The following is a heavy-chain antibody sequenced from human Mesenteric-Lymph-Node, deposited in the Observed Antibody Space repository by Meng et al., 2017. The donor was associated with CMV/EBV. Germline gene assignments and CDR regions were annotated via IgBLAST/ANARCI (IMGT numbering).Heavy chain of an antibody. V-gene: IGHV4-34*01. J-gene: IGHJ4*02. CDR1: GGSLTGYY. CDR2: INHSGST. D-gene: IGHD2-2*01. CDR3: ARALPYCSSTSCYLDY. Sequence: YGGSLTGYYWSWIRQPPGKGLEWIGEINHSGSTNYHPSLKSRVTISVDTSKNQFSLKLNSVTAADTAVYYCARALPYCSSTSCYLDYWGQGTLVTVSS.